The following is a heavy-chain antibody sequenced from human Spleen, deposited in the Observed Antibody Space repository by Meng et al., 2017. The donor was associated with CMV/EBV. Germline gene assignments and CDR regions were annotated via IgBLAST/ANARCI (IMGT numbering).Heavy chain of an antibody. V-gene: IGHV1-69*05. CDR1: TFSSYS. CDR2: IIPIFGTT. Sequence: TFSSYSLSWVRQAPGPGLQWMGGIIPIFGTTNYAQTSQGRVTITTDESTSTAYMERSSLRSEDTAVYYCARVVSSGSRRGSNWFDPWGQGTLVTVSS. D-gene: IGHD1-26*01. J-gene: IGHJ5*02. CDR3: ARVVSSGSRRGSNWFDP.